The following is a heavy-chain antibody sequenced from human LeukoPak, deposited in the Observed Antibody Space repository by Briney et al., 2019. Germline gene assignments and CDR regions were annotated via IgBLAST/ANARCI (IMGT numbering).Heavy chain of an antibody. V-gene: IGHV4-30-2*01. J-gene: IGHJ4*02. CDR1: GGSISSGGYY. D-gene: IGHD6-19*01. Sequence: PSQTLSLTCTVSGGSISSGGYYWSWIRQPPGKGLEWIGYIYHSGSTYYNPSLKSRVTISVDRSKNQFSLKLSSVTAADTAVYYCARRGYSSGWKAYYFDFWGQGTLVAVSS. CDR2: IYHSGST. CDR3: ARRGYSSGWKAYYFDF.